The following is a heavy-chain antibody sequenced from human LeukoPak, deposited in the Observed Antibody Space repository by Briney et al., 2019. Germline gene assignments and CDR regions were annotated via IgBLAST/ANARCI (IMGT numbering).Heavy chain of an antibody. V-gene: IGHV1-8*02. CDR3: ATALNSGYDPFDY. CDR1: GYTFTSYD. CDR2: MNPNSGNT. D-gene: IGHD5-12*01. Sequence: ASVKVSCKASGYTFTSYDINWVRQATGQGLEWMGWMNPNSGNTGYAQKFQGRVTMTEDTSTDTAYMELSSLRSEDTAVYYCATALNSGYDPFDYWGQGTLVTVSS. J-gene: IGHJ4*02.